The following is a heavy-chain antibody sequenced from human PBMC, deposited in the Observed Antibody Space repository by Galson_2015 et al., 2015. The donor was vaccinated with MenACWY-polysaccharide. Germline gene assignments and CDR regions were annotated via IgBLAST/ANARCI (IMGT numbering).Heavy chain of an antibody. Sequence: SLRLSCAASGFTFSSYSMNWVRQAPGKGLEWVSSISSSSSYIYYADSVKGRFTISRDNAKNSLYLQMNSLRAEDTAVYYCARRFSGFLDPLSLYYYGMDVWGQGTTVTVSS. D-gene: IGHD3-3*01. CDR3: ARRFSGFLDPLSLYYYGMDV. CDR2: ISSSSSYI. V-gene: IGHV3-21*01. J-gene: IGHJ6*02. CDR1: GFTFSSYS.